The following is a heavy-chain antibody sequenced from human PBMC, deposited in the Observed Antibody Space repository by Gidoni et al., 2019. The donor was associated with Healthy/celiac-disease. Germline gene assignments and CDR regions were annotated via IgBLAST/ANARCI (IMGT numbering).Heavy chain of an antibody. V-gene: IGHV4-31*03. CDR1: GGSISSGGYY. D-gene: IGHD6-13*01. CDR2: IYYSGST. CDR3: ARSVAAAEIYYYYGMDV. J-gene: IGHJ6*02. Sequence: QVQLQESGPGLVKPSQTLSLTCTVSGGSISSGGYYWGWLRQHPGKGLEWIGYIYYSGSTYYNPSLKRRVTISVDTSKNQFSLKLSSVTAADTTVYYCARSVAAAEIYYYYGMDVWGQGTTVTVSS.